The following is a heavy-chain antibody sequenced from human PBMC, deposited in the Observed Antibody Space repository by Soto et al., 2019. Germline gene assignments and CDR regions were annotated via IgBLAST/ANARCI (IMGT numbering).Heavy chain of an antibody. Sequence: LSKSVAGGTSNNLGGRRSMIKQPPGKGLEWIGYIYHSGSTYYNPSLISRVTMSIDTSNNQFSLKLSSVTAADTAIYYCAKGWLVRGGQFDYWGQGTLVTVSS. CDR1: GGTSNNLGGR. V-gene: IGHV4-31*02. CDR2: IYHSGST. J-gene: IGHJ4*02. D-gene: IGHD6-19*01. CDR3: AKGWLVRGGQFDY.